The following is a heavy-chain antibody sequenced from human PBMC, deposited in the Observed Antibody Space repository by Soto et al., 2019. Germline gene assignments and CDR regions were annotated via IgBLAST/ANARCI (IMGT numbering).Heavy chain of an antibody. D-gene: IGHD3-10*01. V-gene: IGHV5-10-1*01. CDR1: GYSFTSYW. CDR2: IDPSDSYT. Sequence: GESLKISCKGSGYSFTSYWISWVRQMPGKGLEWMGRIDPSDSYTNYSPSFQGHVTISADKSISTAYLQWSSLKASDTAMYYCARLLVREFYYYGMDVWGQGTTVTVS. J-gene: IGHJ6*02. CDR3: ARLLVREFYYYGMDV.